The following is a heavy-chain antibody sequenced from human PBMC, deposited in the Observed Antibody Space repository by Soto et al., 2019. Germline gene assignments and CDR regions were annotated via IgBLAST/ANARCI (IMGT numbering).Heavy chain of an antibody. CDR1: GYSFSNSG. CDR2: ISTYNGNT. CDR3: ARDEYNNGRNWLNP. V-gene: IGHV1-18*01. D-gene: IGHD2-8*01. Sequence: QVELVQSGPEVKKPGASVKVSCKASGYSFSNSGFSWMRQAPGQGLEWMGWISTYNGNTNHAHKFQCRLSMTRDTSTTTAFMELTTLRSDDTAVYYCARDEYNNGRNWLNPWGQGTLVTVTS. J-gene: IGHJ5*02.